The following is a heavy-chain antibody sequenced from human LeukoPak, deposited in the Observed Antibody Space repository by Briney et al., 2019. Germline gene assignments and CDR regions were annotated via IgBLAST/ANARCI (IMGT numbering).Heavy chain of an antibody. J-gene: IGHJ3*02. CDR1: GFTFSSYE. D-gene: IGHD1-1*01. V-gene: IGHV3-48*03. CDR3: ARVGPVPLERRGAFDI. CDR2: ISSSASTI. Sequence: PGGSLRLSCAASGFTFSSYEMDWVRQAPGKGLEWVSYISSSASTIYYADSLKGRFTISRDNAKNSLYLQMNSLRAEDTAVYYCARVGPVPLERRGAFDIWGQGTMVTVSS.